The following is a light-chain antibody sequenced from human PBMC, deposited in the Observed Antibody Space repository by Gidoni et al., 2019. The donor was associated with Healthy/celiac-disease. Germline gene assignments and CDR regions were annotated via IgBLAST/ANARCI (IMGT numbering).Light chain of an antibody. J-gene: IGKJ4*01. CDR3: QQSYSTPLT. CDR1: QSISSY. CDR2: AAS. Sequence: DNQKTQTPFSLSASVGDRVTITCRASQSISSYLNWYQQKPGKAPKLLIYAASSLQSGVPSRFSGSGSGTDFTLTISSLQPEDFATYYCQQSYSTPLTFGGGTKVEIK. V-gene: IGKV1-39*01.